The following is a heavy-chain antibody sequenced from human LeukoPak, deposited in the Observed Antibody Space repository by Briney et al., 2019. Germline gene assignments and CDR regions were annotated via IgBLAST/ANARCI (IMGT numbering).Heavy chain of an antibody. J-gene: IGHJ4*02. D-gene: IGHD3-10*01. CDR2: MNPNSGNT. CDR1: GGTFSSYA. V-gene: IGHV1-8*02. Sequence: ASVKVSCKASGGTFSSYAISWVRQATGQGLEWMGWMNPNSGNTGYAQKFQGRVTMTRNTSISTAYMELSSLRSEDTAVYYCARVDMVRGPRWGQGTLVTVSS. CDR3: ARVDMVRGPR.